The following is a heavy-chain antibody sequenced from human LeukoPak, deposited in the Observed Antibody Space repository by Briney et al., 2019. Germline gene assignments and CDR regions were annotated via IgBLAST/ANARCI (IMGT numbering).Heavy chain of an antibody. CDR3: ARRHCSSTSCYGYYYYGMDV. D-gene: IGHD2-2*01. Sequence: PGGSLRLSCAASGFTFSSYWMSWVRQAPGKGLEWVANIKQDGSEKYYVDSVKGRFTISRGNAKNSLYLQMNSLRAEDTAVYYCARRHCSSTSCYGYYYYGMDVWGQGTTVTVSS. CDR2: IKQDGSEK. J-gene: IGHJ6*02. CDR1: GFTFSSYW. V-gene: IGHV3-7*03.